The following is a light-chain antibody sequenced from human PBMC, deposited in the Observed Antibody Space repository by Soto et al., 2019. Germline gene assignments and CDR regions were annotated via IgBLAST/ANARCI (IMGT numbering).Light chain of an antibody. CDR1: DSVVGSFNL. Sequence: QSVLTQPASVSGSPGQSITISCTGTDSVVGSFNLVSWYRQHPGKAPKLMIYEVSKRPSGVSTRFSGSKSGNTASLTISGLQAEDEADYYCCSYAGSGTFIFAPGTKVTVL. V-gene: IGLV2-23*02. CDR2: EVS. J-gene: IGLJ1*01. CDR3: CSYAGSGTFI.